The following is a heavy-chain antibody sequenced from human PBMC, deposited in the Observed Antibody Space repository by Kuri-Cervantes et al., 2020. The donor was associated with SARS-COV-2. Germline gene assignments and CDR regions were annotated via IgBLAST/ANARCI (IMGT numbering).Heavy chain of an antibody. CDR2: FIPGSSYT. D-gene: IGHD6-13*01. CDR1: GHTFTNYY. CDR3: ARSYSSSRELDY. V-gene: IGHV1-46*01. J-gene: IGHJ4*02. Sequence: ASVKVSCKASGHTFTNYYFYWVRQAPGQGLEWVATFIPGSSYTHYAPRFQGRVTVTRATSTGTVHMELSSLRSDDTAVYYCARSYSSSRELDYWGQGTLVTVSS.